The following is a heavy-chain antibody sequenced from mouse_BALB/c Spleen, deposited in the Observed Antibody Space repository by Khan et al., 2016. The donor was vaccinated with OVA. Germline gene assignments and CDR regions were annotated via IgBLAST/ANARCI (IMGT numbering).Heavy chain of an antibody. D-gene: IGHD2-1*01. V-gene: IGHV3-2*02. Sequence: SGPGLVKPSQSLALTCTVSGSSIPSDYAWNWIRQFPGSKLEWMGYIRNSGNTSYNPSLKSRITITRDTSKNQFFLQLNSVTTEDTATYYCARDGNWYFDVWGAGTTVTVSS. CDR1: GSSIPSDYA. J-gene: IGHJ1*01. CDR3: ARDGNWYFDV. CDR2: IRNSGNT.